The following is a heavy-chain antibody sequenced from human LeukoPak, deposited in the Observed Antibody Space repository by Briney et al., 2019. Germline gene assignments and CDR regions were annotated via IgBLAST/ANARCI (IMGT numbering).Heavy chain of an antibody. CDR2: FDPEDGET. CDR1: GYTLTELS. CDR3: ARDRGNYYDSSGYYHYYYYGMDV. D-gene: IGHD3-22*01. J-gene: IGHJ6*02. Sequence: ASVKVSCKVSGYTLTELSMHWVRQAPGKGLEWMGGFDPEDGETIYAQKFQGRVTMTEDTSTDTAYMELGSLRSEDTAVYYCARDRGNYYDSSGYYHYYYYGMDVWGQGTTVTVSS. V-gene: IGHV1-24*01.